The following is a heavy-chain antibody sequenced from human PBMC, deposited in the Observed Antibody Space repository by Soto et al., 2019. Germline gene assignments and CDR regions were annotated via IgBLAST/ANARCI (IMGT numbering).Heavy chain of an antibody. D-gene: IGHD4-17*01. Sequence: QITLKESGPTLVKPTQTLTLTCTFSGFSLSTNGVGVGWIRQPPGKALEWLALIYWDDSKHYSPSLNSRLTTXKXXSRNLVVLTMTNMDPVDTATYYFANTGGGDYILGSWGQGTLVTVSS. J-gene: IGHJ5*02. V-gene: IGHV2-5*02. CDR3: ANTGGGDYILGS. CDR1: GFSLSTNGVG. CDR2: IYWDDSK.